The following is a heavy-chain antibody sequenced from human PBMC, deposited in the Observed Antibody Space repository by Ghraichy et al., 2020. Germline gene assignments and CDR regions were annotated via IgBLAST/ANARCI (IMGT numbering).Heavy chain of an antibody. J-gene: IGHJ1*01. Sequence: ASVKVSCKASGYTFTGYYMHWVRQAPGQGLEWMGRINPNSGGTNYAQKFQGRVTMTRDTSISTAYMELSRLRSDDTAVYYCARRRRDCGGDCEYFQHWGQGTLVTVSS. CDR3: ARRRRDCGGDCEYFQH. CDR1: GYTFTGYY. D-gene: IGHD2-21*02. CDR2: INPNSGGT. V-gene: IGHV1-2*06.